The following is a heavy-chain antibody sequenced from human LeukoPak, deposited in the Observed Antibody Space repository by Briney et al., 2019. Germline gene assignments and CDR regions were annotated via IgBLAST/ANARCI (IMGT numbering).Heavy chain of an antibody. V-gene: IGHV1-69*04. CDR2: IIPILGIA. Sequence: EASVKVSCKASGGTFSSYAISWVRQAPGQGLEWVGRIIPILGIANYAQKFQGRVTITADKSTSTAYMELSSLRSEDTAVYYCARDRFHGDYTGPYFDCWGQGTLVTVSS. CDR1: GGTFSSYA. CDR3: ARDRFHGDYTGPYFDC. J-gene: IGHJ4*02. D-gene: IGHD4-17*01.